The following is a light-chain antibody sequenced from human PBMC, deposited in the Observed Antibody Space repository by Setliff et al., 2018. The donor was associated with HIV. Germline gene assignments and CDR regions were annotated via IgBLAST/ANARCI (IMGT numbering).Light chain of an antibody. Sequence: QSALAQPASVSGSPGQSITISCTGTSSDVGGYNYVSWYQQHPSKAPKLMIYDVSKRPSGVSDRFSGSKSGNTASLIISGLQTEDEAEYYCSSFTSSSTYVFGIGTKVTVL. CDR3: SSFTSSSTYV. CDR1: SSDVGGYNY. CDR2: DVS. J-gene: IGLJ1*01. V-gene: IGLV2-14*01.